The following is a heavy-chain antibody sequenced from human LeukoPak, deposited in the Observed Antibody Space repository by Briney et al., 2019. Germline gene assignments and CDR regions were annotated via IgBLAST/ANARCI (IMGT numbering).Heavy chain of an antibody. V-gene: IGHV4-4*02. CDR1: GGSISSSNW. D-gene: IGHD3-22*01. J-gene: IGHJ4*02. Sequence: PSETLSLTCAVSGGSISSSNWWRWVRQPPGKGLEWIGEIYHSGSTNYNPSLKSRVTISVDKSKNQFSLKLSSVTAADTAVYYCARVSGREYYYDSSGLPDYWGQGTLVTVSS. CDR3: ARVSGREYYYDSSGLPDY. CDR2: IYHSGST.